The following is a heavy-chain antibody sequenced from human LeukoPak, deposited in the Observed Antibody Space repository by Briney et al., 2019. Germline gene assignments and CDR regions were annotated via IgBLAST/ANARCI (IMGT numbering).Heavy chain of an antibody. CDR2: INHSGST. CDR3: ARGAAARPGYYYYMDV. J-gene: IGHJ6*03. CDR1: GGSFSGYY. Sequence: SETLSLTCAVYGGSFSGYYWSWIRQPPGKGLEWIGEINHSGSTNYNPSLKSRVTISVDTSKNQFSLKLSSVTAADTAVYCCARGAAARPGYYYYMDVWGKGTTVTVSS. V-gene: IGHV4-34*01. D-gene: IGHD6-6*01.